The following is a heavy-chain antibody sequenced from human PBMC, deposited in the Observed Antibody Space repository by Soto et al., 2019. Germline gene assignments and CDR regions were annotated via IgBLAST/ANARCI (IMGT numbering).Heavy chain of an antibody. CDR1: GYSFTSYW. V-gene: IGHV5-51*01. CDR2: IYPGDSDT. D-gene: IGHD6-19*01. Sequence: GESLKISCKGSGYSFTSYWIGWVRQMPGKGLDWMGIIYPGDSDTRYSPSFQGQVTISADKSISTAYLQWSSLKASDTAMYYCARRIAVAGTPFDYWGQGTLVTVSS. J-gene: IGHJ4*02. CDR3: ARRIAVAGTPFDY.